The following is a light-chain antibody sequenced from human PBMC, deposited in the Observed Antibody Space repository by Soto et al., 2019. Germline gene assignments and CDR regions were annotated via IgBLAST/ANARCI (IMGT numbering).Light chain of an antibody. CDR2: EVN. J-gene: IGLJ1*01. V-gene: IGLV2-8*01. CDR3: SSYSVINIFV. CDR1: SSDVGGFNY. Sequence: QSALTQPPSASGSPGQSVTISCTGTSSDVGGFNYVSWYQQHPGKAPKVLIYEVNKRPSGVPDRFSGSKSGSTASLTVSGLQAEEEADYYCSSYSVINIFVFGTGTKVTVL.